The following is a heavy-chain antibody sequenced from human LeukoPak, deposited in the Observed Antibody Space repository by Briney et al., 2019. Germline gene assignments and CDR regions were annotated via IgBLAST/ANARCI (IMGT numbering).Heavy chain of an antibody. CDR2: VSRDSGSL. CDR1: GFIFDNFD. CDR3: IKGNWFDQ. J-gene: IGHJ5*02. Sequence: PGGSLRLSCATSGFIFDNFDMHWVRQTPGKGLEWVSGVSRDSGSLVYADSVKGRFTISRDNAKNSLYLQMNSLRPEDTALYYYIKGNWFDQWGRGTLVTVSS. V-gene: IGHV3-9*01.